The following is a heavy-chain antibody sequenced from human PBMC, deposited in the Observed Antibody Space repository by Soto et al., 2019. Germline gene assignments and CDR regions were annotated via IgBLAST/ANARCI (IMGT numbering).Heavy chain of an antibody. CDR1: RFSVTSNKW. J-gene: IGHJ3*02. V-gene: IGHV4-4*02. CDR3: ARDSRYCTDSGCSIMRDAFDI. Sequence: QVQLQESGPGLVKPSGTLSLTCTVSRFSVTSNKWWSWVRQSPGKALEWIGEIYHSGTTYYNPSLSGRVNISMDKSTNQFSLIVTSVTAADTAVYYCARDSRYCTDSGCSIMRDAFDIWGPGTLVTVSS. CDR2: IYHSGTT. D-gene: IGHD2-15*01.